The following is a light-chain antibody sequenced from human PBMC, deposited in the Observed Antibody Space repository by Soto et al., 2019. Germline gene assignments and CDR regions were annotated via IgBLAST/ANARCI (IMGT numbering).Light chain of an antibody. CDR3: QQYNSYSPWT. J-gene: IGKJ1*01. Sequence: TQSPSTLSASVGDRVTITCRASQSISSWLAWYQQKPGKAPKLLIYKASSLESGVPSRFSGRGSGTEFTLTISSLQPDDFATYYCQQYNSYSPWTFGQGTKVEIK. CDR2: KAS. CDR1: QSISSW. V-gene: IGKV1-5*03.